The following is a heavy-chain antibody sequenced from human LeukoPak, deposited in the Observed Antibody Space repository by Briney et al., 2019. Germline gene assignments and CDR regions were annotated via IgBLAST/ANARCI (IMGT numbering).Heavy chain of an antibody. D-gene: IGHD3-22*01. J-gene: IGHJ1*01. V-gene: IGHV1-46*01. CDR3: ARDLGRIGSGYYYGH. Sequence: ASVKVSCKASGYTFTSYYMHWVRQAPGQGLEWMGIINPSGGSTSYAQKFQGRVTMTRDMSTSTVYMELSSLRSEDTAVYYCARDLGRIGSGYYYGHWGQGTLVTVSS. CDR1: GYTFTSYY. CDR2: INPSGGST.